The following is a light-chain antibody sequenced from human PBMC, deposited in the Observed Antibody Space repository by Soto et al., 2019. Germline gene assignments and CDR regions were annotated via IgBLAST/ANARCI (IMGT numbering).Light chain of an antibody. V-gene: IGKV3-20*01. CDR3: QQYGSSPPLT. J-gene: IGKJ4*01. Sequence: EFVLTQSPGTLSLSPGERATLSCRASQSVSSSFLAWYQQKPGQAPRILIYGASTRATGIPDRFSGSGSGTDFPLTISSLEPEDCAVYYCQQYGSSPPLTFGGGPKVELK. CDR2: GAS. CDR1: QSVSSSF.